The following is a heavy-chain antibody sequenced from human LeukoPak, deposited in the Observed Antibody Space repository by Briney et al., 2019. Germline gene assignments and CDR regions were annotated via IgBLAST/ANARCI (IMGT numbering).Heavy chain of an antibody. Sequence: GGSLRLSCAASGFTFSSYWMHWVRQAPGKGLVWVSRIKSDGSSTSYADSVKGRFTISRDNAKNTLYLQMNGVRAEDTAVYYCARDQIYCTGGYCYFDYWGRGTLVTVSS. V-gene: IGHV3-74*01. J-gene: IGHJ4*02. CDR1: GFTFSSYW. CDR3: ARDQIYCTGGYCYFDY. D-gene: IGHD2-8*02. CDR2: IKSDGSST.